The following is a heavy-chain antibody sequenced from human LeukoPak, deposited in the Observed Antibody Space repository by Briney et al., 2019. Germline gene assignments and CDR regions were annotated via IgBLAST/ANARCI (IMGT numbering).Heavy chain of an antibody. CDR3: ARAATQNWFDP. CDR2: INPSGGST. V-gene: IGHV1-46*01. J-gene: IGHJ5*02. Sequence: GASVKVPCKASGYTFTSYHMHWVRQAPGQGLEWMGIINPSGGSTTYAQKFQGRVTMTRDTSTSTVYMELSSLSSEDTAVYYCARAATQNWFDPWGQGTLVTVSS. CDR1: GYTFTSYH. D-gene: IGHD2-15*01.